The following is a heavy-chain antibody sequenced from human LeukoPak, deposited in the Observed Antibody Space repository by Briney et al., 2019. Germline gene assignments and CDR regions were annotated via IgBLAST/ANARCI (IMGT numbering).Heavy chain of an antibody. Sequence: ASVKVSCKVSGYTLTELSMHWVRQAPGQGLEWMGIINPSGGSTSYAQKFQGRVTMTRDTSTSTVYMELSSLRSEDTAVYYCASIRSGSDYWGQGTLVTVSS. V-gene: IGHV1-46*01. CDR2: INPSGGST. D-gene: IGHD7-27*01. J-gene: IGHJ4*02. CDR3: ASIRSGSDY. CDR1: GYTLTELS.